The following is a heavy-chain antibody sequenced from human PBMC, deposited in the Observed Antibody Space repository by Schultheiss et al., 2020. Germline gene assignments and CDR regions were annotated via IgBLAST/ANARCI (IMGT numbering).Heavy chain of an antibody. CDR1: GYTFTSYG. Sequence: GESLKISCKASGYTFTSYGISWVRQMPGKGLEWMGIIYPGDSDTRYSPSFQGQVTISADKSISTAYLQWSSLKASDTAMYYCARSRAALDYYYYGMDVWGQGTTVTV. V-gene: IGHV5-51*01. J-gene: IGHJ6*02. D-gene: IGHD2-15*01. CDR3: ARSRAALDYYYYGMDV. CDR2: IYPGDSDT.